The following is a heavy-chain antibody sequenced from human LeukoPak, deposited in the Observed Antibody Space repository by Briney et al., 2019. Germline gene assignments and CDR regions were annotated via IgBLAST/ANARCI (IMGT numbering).Heavy chain of an antibody. CDR3: ARERWGSPTDY. CDR1: GGSISSYY. CDR2: IYYSGST. J-gene: IGHJ4*02. V-gene: IGHV4-59*12. D-gene: IGHD4-23*01. Sequence: SETLSLTCTVSGGSISSYYWSWIRQPPGKGLEWIGYIYYSGSTNYNPSLKSRVTISVDTSKNQFSLKLSSVTAADTAVYYCARERWGSPTDYWGQGTLVTVSS.